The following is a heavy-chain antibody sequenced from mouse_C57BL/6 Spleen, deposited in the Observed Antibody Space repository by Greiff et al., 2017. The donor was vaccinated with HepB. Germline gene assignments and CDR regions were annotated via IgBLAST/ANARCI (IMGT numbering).Heavy chain of an antibody. J-gene: IGHJ2*01. D-gene: IGHD5-1*01. CDR1: GFTFSDYG. V-gene: IGHV5-17*01. CDR3: ARGGEYPYYFDY. CDR2: ISSGSSTI. Sequence: EVKLLESGGGLVKPGGSLKLSCAASGFTFSDYGMHWVRQAPEKGLEWVAYISSGSSTIYYADTVKGRFTISRDNAKNTLFLQMTSLRSEDTAMYYCARGGEYPYYFDYWGQGTTLTVSS.